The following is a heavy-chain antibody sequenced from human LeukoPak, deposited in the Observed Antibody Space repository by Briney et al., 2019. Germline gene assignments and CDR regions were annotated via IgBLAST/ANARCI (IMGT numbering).Heavy chain of an antibody. D-gene: IGHD2-15*01. CDR2: ISGSGNRT. CDR1: GFTFSSYA. CDR3: AKNLYCGGGSCYPSALGMDV. J-gene: IGHJ6*02. Sequence: GGSLRLSCAASGFTFSSYAMSWVRQALGEGLEWVSSISGSGNRTYYADSVKGRFTISGDNSKNTLFLQMNSLRAEDTAVYYCAKNLYCGGGSCYPSALGMDVWGQGTTVTVSS. V-gene: IGHV3-23*01.